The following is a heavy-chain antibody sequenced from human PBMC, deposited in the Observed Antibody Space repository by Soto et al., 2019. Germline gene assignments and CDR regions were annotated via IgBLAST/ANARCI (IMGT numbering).Heavy chain of an antibody. J-gene: IGHJ6*02. CDR1: GFTFSSYS. CDR3: ARDRGWENYYYYYYGMDV. CDR2: ISSSSSTI. Sequence: GGSLRLSCAASGFTFSSYSMNWVRQASGKGLEWVSYISSSSSTIYYADSVKGRFTISRDNAKNSLYLQMNSLRDEDTAVYYCARDRGWENYYYYYYGMDVWGQGTTVTVSS. V-gene: IGHV3-48*02. D-gene: IGHD6-19*01.